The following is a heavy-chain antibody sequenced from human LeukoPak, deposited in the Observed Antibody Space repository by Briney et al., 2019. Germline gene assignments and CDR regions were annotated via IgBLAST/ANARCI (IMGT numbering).Heavy chain of an antibody. CDR3: AKDRGYSGYALDY. CDR1: GFTFSSYG. V-gene: IGHV3-30*02. Sequence: PGGSLRLSCAASGFTFSSYGMHWVRQAPGKGLEWEAFIRYDGSNKYYADSVKGRFTISRDNSKNTLYLQMNSLRAEDTAVYYCAKDRGYSGYALDYWGQGTLVTVSS. CDR2: IRYDGSNK. D-gene: IGHD5-12*01. J-gene: IGHJ4*02.